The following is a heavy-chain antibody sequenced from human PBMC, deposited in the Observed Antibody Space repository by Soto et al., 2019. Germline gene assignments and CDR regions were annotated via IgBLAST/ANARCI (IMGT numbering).Heavy chain of an antibody. CDR3: ARAAGGISSRLQYFQH. D-gene: IGHD6-13*01. V-gene: IGHV1-2*04. CDR2: INPNSGGT. Sequence: EASVKVSCKASGYTFTGYYMHWVRQAPGQGLEWMGWINPNSGGTNYAQKFQGWVTMTRDTSISTAYMELSRLRSDDTAVYYCARAAGGISSRLQYFQHWAQGTLVTVPS. J-gene: IGHJ1*01. CDR1: GYTFTGYY.